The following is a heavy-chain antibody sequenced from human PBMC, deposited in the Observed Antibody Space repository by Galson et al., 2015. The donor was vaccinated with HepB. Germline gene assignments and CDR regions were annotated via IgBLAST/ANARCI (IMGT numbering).Heavy chain of an antibody. CDR2: FYSNGHP. Sequence: SETLSLTCTVSGGSVNSSSHYWGWIRQPPGKGLEWIGSFYSNGHPYYNPSLKSRVSISVETSKNHFSLKLSSVTAGDTAVYYCRSSSREFDNGGQGTLVTVSS. CDR1: GGSVNSSSHY. D-gene: IGHD1-26*01. CDR3: RSSSREFDN. V-gene: IGHV4-39*07. J-gene: IGHJ4*02.